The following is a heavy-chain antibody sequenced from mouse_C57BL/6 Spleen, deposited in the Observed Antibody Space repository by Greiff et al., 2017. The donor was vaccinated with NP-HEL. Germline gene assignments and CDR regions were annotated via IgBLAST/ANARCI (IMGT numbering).Heavy chain of an antibody. CDR1: GFSLSTSGMG. CDR3: ARREGFRITTVVGYFDV. V-gene: IGHV8-12*01. D-gene: IGHD1-1*01. J-gene: IGHJ1*03. Sequence: QVTLKESGPGILQSSQTLSLTCSFSGFSLSTSGMGVSWIRQPSGKGLEWLAHIYWDDDKRYNPSLKSRLTISKDTSRNQVFLKITSVDTADTATYYCARREGFRITTVVGYFDVWGTGTTVTVSS. CDR2: IYWDDDK.